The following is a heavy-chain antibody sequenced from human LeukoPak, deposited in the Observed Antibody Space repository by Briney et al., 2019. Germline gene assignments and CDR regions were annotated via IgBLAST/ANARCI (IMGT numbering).Heavy chain of an antibody. CDR1: GFTYSNYA. CDR2: ISSGGHST. V-gene: IGHV3-23*01. J-gene: IGHJ4*02. Sequence: GGSLRLSCAASGFTYSNYAMTWVRQAPGKGLEWVSSISSGGHSTYYAGSVKGRFTISRDNSKNTLYLQMNSLRAEDTAIYYCAKPPGLRYFDWLFSDYWGQGTLVTVSS. D-gene: IGHD3-9*01. CDR3: AKPPGLRYFDWLFSDY.